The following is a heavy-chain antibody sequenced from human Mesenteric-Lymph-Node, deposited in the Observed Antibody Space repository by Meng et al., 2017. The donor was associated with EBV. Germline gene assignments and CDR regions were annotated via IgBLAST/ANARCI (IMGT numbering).Heavy chain of an antibody. CDR1: GGTFNDYA. D-gene: IGHD2-15*01. CDR2: IIPIFGTA. V-gene: IGHV1-69*06. CDR3: AEGGSCSGGSCYSFSY. Sequence: QVQLVQSGAEGXXXXXXVKXSXXXSGGTFNDYAFSWVRQAPGQGLEWMGGIIPIFGTANYAQKFQGRVTITADKSTSTAYMELSSLRSEDTAVYYCAEGGSCSGGSCYSFSYWGQGTLVTVSS. J-gene: IGHJ4*02.